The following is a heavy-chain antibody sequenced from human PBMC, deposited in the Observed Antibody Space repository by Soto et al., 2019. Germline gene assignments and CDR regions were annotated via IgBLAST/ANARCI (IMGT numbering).Heavy chain of an antibody. CDR3: ARGSGNYLTDY. D-gene: IGHD3-10*01. V-gene: IGHV4-59*01. J-gene: IGHJ4*02. Sequence: SETLSLTCTVSGGSISSYYWSWIRQPPGKGLEWIGYIYYSGSTNYNPSLKSRVTISVDTSKNQFSLKLSSVTAADTAVYYCARGSGNYLTDYWGQGTLVTVSS. CDR2: IYYSGST. CDR1: GGSISSYY.